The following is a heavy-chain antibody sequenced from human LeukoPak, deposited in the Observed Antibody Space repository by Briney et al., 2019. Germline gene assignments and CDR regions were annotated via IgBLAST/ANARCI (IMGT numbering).Heavy chain of an antibody. J-gene: IGHJ4*02. Sequence: SETLSLTCTVSGGSISSYYWSWIRQPPGKGLEWIGYIYYSGSTNYNPSLKSRVTISVDTSKNQFSLKLSSVTAADTAVYYCARYEFGRDFDYWGQGTLVTVSS. V-gene: IGHV4-59*01. CDR1: GGSISSYY. CDR2: IYYSGST. CDR3: ARYEFGRDFDY. D-gene: IGHD3-3*01.